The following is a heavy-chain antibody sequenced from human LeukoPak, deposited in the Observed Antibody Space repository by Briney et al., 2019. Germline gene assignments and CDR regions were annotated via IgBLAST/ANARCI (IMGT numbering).Heavy chain of an antibody. CDR2: IGTIGYST. CDR1: GFSFSSAA. J-gene: IGHJ3*01. D-gene: IGHD5-24*01. Sequence: HPGGSLRLSCAASGFSFSSAAMTWVRQAPAKGLEWVSLIGTIGYSTYYADSVKGRFTISRDNSKNTLSLQMNSLRVEDTAIYYCAKDIQLSTWGLGTMVTVSS. CDR3: AKDIQLST. V-gene: IGHV3-23*01.